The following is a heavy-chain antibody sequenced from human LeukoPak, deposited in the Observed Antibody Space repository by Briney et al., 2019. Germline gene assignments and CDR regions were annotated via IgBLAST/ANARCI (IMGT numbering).Heavy chain of an antibody. J-gene: IGHJ4*02. CDR3: ARAPQLYSFDY. D-gene: IGHD2-15*01. CDR2: IYDSGGT. Sequence: AETLSLTCTVSGDSITDYYGSWGRQPPGKGLEWVGYIYDSGGTTDYNPSLKSRVTISVDTSKTQFSLKVTSVTAADTAVYYCARAPQLYSFDYWGQGTLVTVSS. V-gene: IGHV4-59*01. CDR1: GDSITDYY.